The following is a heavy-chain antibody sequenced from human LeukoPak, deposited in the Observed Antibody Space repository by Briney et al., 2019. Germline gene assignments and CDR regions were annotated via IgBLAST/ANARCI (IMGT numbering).Heavy chain of an antibody. CDR3: ARGRAEPGPYYFDY. Sequence: PGGSLRLSCAASGFTFSSYAMHWVRQAPGKGLEWVAVISYDGSNKYYADSVKGRFTISRDNSKNTLYLQMNSLRAEDTAVYYCARGRAEPGPYYFDYWGQGTLVTVSS. CDR1: GFTFSSYA. D-gene: IGHD1-26*01. CDR2: ISYDGSNK. V-gene: IGHV3-30*01. J-gene: IGHJ4*02.